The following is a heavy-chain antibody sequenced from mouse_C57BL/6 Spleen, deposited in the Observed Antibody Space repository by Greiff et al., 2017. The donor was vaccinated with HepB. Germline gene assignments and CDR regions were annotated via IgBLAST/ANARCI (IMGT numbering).Heavy chain of an antibody. J-gene: IGHJ2*01. D-gene: IGHD2-10*02. Sequence: EVKLMESGGGLVKPGGSLKLSCAASGFTFSDYGMHWVRQAPEKGLEWVAYISSGSSTIYYADTVKGRFTISRDNAKKTLFLQMTSLRSEDTAMYYCARARYGNYVGYFDYWGQGTTLTVSS. CDR2: ISSGSSTI. V-gene: IGHV5-17*01. CDR1: GFTFSDYG. CDR3: ARARYGNYVGYFDY.